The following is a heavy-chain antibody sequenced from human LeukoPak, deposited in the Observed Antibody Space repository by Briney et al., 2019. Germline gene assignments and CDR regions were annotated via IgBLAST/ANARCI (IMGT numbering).Heavy chain of an antibody. CDR1: GGTFSSYA. Sequence: SVKVSCKASGGTFSSYAISWVRQAPGQGLEWTGGIIPIFGTANYAQKFQGRVTITADKSTSTAYMELSSLRSEDTAVYYCARDQGYSYAHYMDVWGKGTTVTISS. V-gene: IGHV1-69*06. CDR3: ARDQGYSYAHYMDV. J-gene: IGHJ6*03. CDR2: IIPIFGTA. D-gene: IGHD5-18*01.